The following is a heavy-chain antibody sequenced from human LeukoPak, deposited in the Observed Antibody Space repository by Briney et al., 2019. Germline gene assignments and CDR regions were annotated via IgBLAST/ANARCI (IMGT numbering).Heavy chain of an antibody. CDR2: IKQDGSEK. Sequence: PGGSLRLSCAASGFTFSSYWMNWVRQAPGKGLEWVANIKQDGSEKYYVDSVKGRFTISRDNAKNTLYLQMNSLRAEDTAVYYCAKDLLKWEPLGCAFGIWGQGTMVTVSS. CDR1: GFTFSSYW. D-gene: IGHD1-26*01. J-gene: IGHJ3*02. CDR3: AKDLLKWEPLGCAFGI. V-gene: IGHV3-7*01.